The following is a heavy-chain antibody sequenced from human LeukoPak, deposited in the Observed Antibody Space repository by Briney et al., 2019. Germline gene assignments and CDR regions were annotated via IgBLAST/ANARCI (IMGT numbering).Heavy chain of an antibody. Sequence: GGSPRLSCAASGFTFNSAWMNWVRQAPGMGLEWVGRIKSNTDGGTTDYAAPVKGRFAISRDDSENTLYLQMNSLKTEDTAVYYCTRTLKGGYFDYWGQGTLVTVSS. CDR1: GFTFNSAW. CDR3: TRTLKGGYFDY. V-gene: IGHV3-15*07. D-gene: IGHD2-8*01. CDR2: IKSNTDGGTT. J-gene: IGHJ4*02.